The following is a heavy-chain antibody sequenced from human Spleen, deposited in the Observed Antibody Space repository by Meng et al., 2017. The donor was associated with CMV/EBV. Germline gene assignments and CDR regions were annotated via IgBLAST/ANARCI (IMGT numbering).Heavy chain of an antibody. CDR1: GYSISSGYY. Sequence: SETLSLTCTVSGYSISSGYYWGWIRQPPGKGLEWIGEINHSGSTNYNPSLKSRVTISVDTSKNQFSLKLSSVTAADTAVYYCARLLVVPAAIRSAFDIWGQGTMVTVSS. J-gene: IGHJ3*02. CDR2: INHSGST. V-gene: IGHV4-38-2*02. D-gene: IGHD2-2*02. CDR3: ARLLVVPAAIRSAFDI.